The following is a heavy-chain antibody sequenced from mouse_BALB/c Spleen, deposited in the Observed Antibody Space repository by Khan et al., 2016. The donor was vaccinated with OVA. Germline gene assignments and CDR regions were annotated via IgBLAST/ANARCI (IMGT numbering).Heavy chain of an antibody. D-gene: IGHD1-3*01. V-gene: IGHV3-2*02. CDR2: ITSRGST. CDR3: ARRSD. Sequence: EVQLQESGPGLVKPSQSLSLTCTVTGYSITSDYAWNWIRQFPGNKLEWMGYITSRGSTNYNPSLKSRISITRDTSKNTLFLQLNSATTEDAATYFCARRSDWGAGTTVTVSS. CDR1: GYSITSDYA. J-gene: IGHJ1*01.